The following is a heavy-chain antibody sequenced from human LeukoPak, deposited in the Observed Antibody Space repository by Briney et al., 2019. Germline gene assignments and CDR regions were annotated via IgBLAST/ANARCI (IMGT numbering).Heavy chain of an antibody. V-gene: IGHV4-59*08. CDR2: IYYSGST. CDR1: GGSISSYY. D-gene: IGHD6-13*01. Sequence: SETLSLTCTVSGGSISSYYWSWIRQPPGKGLEWIGYIYYSGSTNYNPSLKSRVTISVDTSKNQFSLKLSSVTAADTAVYYCARGGLFSIAAAGTSFDYWGQGTLVTVSS. CDR3: ARGGLFSIAAAGTSFDY. J-gene: IGHJ4*02.